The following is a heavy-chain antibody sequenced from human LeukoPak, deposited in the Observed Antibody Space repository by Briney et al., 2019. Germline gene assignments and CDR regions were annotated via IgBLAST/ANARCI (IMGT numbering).Heavy chain of an antibody. V-gene: IGHV3-23*01. J-gene: IGHJ4*02. Sequence: GGSLRLSCTASGFAFRNYGLYWVRQAPGKGLEWVSTISSSGGSTDYADSVKGRFTISRDNSKNTQYLQMHSLGVEDTAIYYCAKSGQFDYWGQGTLVTVSS. CDR2: ISSSGGST. D-gene: IGHD1-26*01. CDR3: AKSGQFDY. CDR1: GFAFRNYG.